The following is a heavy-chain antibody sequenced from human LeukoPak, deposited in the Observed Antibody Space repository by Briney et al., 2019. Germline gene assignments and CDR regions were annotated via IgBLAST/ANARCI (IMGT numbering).Heavy chain of an antibody. CDR1: GFTFSSYG. CDR2: ISSRSSYK. D-gene: IGHD3-22*01. CDR3: ARGALGDYYDSSGYSFDD. Sequence: GGSPRLSCAASGFTFSSYGMNWVRQAPGKGLEWVSFISSRSSYKYYADSVKGRFTISRDNAKNSLYLQMNSLRAEDTAVYYCARGALGDYYDSSGYSFDDWGQGTLVTVSS. V-gene: IGHV3-21*06. J-gene: IGHJ4*02.